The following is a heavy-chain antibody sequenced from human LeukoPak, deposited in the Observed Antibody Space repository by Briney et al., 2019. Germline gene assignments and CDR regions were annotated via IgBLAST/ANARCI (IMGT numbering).Heavy chain of an antibody. V-gene: IGHV3-74*01. CDR1: GFTFSNYW. CDR3: TRVGRPIYDY. CDR2: INSDGSST. J-gene: IGHJ4*02. D-gene: IGHD3-10*01. Sequence: PGGSLRLSCAVSGFTFSNYWMHWVRQAPGKGLVWVSRINSDGSSTNYADSVKGRFTISRDNTKNTLYLQMNSLSAEDTAVYFCTRVGRPIYDYWGQGTRVTVSS.